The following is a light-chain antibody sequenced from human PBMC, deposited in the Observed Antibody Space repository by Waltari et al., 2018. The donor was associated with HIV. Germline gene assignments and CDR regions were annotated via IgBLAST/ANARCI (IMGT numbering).Light chain of an antibody. CDR1: QSVLFSSNNKNY. Sequence: DIVMTQSPDSLAVSLGEGATIHCKSSQSVLFSSNNKNYLAWYQQKLGQPPRLLLYWASTRESAVPERFSGSGSGADFTLTISSLQAEDVAVYYCQQYYSTPLTFGGGTKVEIK. J-gene: IGKJ4*01. CDR3: QQYYSTPLT. CDR2: WAS. V-gene: IGKV4-1*01.